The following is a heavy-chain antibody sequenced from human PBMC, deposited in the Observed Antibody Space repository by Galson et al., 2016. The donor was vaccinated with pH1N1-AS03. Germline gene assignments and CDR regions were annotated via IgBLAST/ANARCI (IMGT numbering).Heavy chain of an antibody. V-gene: IGHV3-74*03. CDR2: IDSGATTI. CDR3: ARSTEGAFDY. CDR1: GFTFRVYT. J-gene: IGHJ4*02. D-gene: IGHD4/OR15-4a*01. Sequence: SLRLSCAASGFTFRVYTMHWVRHVPGKGLVWVSRIDSGATTITYVDSVKGRFTISRDDGRSTLYLQMTDLRADDTALYYCARSTEGAFDYWGQGILVTVSS.